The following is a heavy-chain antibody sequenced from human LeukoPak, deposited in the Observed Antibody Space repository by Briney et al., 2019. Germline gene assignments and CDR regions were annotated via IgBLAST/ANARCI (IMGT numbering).Heavy chain of an antibody. D-gene: IGHD3-3*01. V-gene: IGHV3-23*01. CDR1: GFTFSSYA. J-gene: IGHJ3*02. Sequence: PGGSLRLSCAASGFTFSSYAMSWVRQAPGKGLEWVSTISGSGGSTYYADSVKGRFTISRDNSKNTLYLQMNSLRAEDTAVYYCAKETAVGFLEWFDAFDIWGQGTMVTVSS. CDR3: AKETAVGFLEWFDAFDI. CDR2: ISGSGGST.